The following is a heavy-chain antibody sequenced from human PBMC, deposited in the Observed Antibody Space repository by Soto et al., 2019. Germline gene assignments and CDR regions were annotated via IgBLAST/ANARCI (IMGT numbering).Heavy chain of an antibody. CDR1: GGTFSSYA. CDR2: IIPIFGTA. CDR3: ARDLGGSGSYYGYFDY. J-gene: IGHJ4*02. V-gene: IGHV1-69*13. Sequence: WASVKVSCKACGGTFSSYAISWVRQAPGQGLEWMGGIIPIFGTANYAQKFQGRVTITADESTSTAYMELSSLRSEDTAVYYCARDLGGSGSYYGYFDYWGQGTLVTVS. D-gene: IGHD1-26*01.